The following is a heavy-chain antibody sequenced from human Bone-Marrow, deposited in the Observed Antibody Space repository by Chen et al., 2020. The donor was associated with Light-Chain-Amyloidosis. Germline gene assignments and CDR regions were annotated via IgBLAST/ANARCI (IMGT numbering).Heavy chain of an antibody. J-gene: IGHJ4*02. V-gene: IGHV3-7*01. CDR3: ASDYLSSGSGSYWYDC. D-gene: IGHD3-10*01. CDR2: INQDGGEK. CDR1: GFACSNYW. Sequence: EVQLVESGGGLVQPGGSLRLSCAACGFACSNYWMAWVRQAPGKGLEWVANINQDGGEKYYLASLKGRFTISRDNAKNSLYLQLNSLRAEDTAVYSCASDYLSSGSGSYWYDCWGQGTLVTVSS.